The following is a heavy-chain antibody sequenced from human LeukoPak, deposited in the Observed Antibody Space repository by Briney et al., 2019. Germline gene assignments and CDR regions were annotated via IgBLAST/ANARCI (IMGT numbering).Heavy chain of an antibody. V-gene: IGHV3-48*03. Sequence: GGSLRLSCAASGFTFSSYEMNWVRQAPGKGLEWVSYISSSGSTIYYADSVKGRFTISRDNAKNSLYLQMNSLRAEDTAIYYCARGPMYYDYVWGSSRSRGVDYWGQGTLVTVSS. D-gene: IGHD3-16*02. CDR1: GFTFSSYE. CDR2: ISSSGSTI. CDR3: ARGPMYYDYVWGSSRSRGVDY. J-gene: IGHJ4*02.